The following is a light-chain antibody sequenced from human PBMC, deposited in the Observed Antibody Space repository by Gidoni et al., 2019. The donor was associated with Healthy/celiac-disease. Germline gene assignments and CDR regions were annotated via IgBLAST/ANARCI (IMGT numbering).Light chain of an antibody. CDR1: QSVSSN. CDR3: QQYNNWPAWT. J-gene: IGKJ1*01. Sequence: ELVMTQSPATLSVSPGERATLSCRASQSVSSNLAWYQQKPGQAPRRLIYGASTRATGIPAGFCGSGSGTEFTLTIISRQSEDFSVYYCQQYNNWPAWTFXQXTKVEIK. V-gene: IGKV3-15*01. CDR2: GAS.